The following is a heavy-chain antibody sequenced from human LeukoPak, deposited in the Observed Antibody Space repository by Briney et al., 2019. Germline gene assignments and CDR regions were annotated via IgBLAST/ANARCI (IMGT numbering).Heavy chain of an antibody. V-gene: IGHV1-46*01. CDR1: GYTFSTYY. Sequence: ASVRISCKASGYTFSTYYMHWVRQAPGQGLEWMGVVNPSGGRMTYAQRFQGRVILTRDTSTNTVYMELSSLRSEDTAVYYCARDTRPRNTIFGVVILWEYNWLDPWGQGTLVTVSS. CDR3: ARDTRPRNTIFGVVILWEYNWLDP. D-gene: IGHD3-3*01. J-gene: IGHJ5*02. CDR2: VNPSGGRM.